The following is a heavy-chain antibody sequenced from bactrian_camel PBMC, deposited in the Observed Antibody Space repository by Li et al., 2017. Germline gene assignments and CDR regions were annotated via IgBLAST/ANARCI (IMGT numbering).Heavy chain of an antibody. CDR3: CARGGGSCRW. CDR1: GFTFASYF. D-gene: IGHD6*01. CDR2: INSDGSGT. J-gene: IGHJ4*01. V-gene: IGHV3S40*01. Sequence: QLVESGGDLVQPGGSLRLSCAASGFTFASYFMSWVRQAPGKGLEWVSTINSDGSGTNSADSVKDLFTISRDNAKNTVYLQMNSLKSEDTALYYCCARGGGSCRWWGQGTQVTVS.